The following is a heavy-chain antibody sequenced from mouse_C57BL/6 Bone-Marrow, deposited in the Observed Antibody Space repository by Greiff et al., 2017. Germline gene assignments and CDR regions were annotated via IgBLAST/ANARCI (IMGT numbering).Heavy chain of an antibody. CDR2: IHPNGGSP. J-gene: IGHJ4*01. Sequence: VQLQQPGAELVKPGASVKLSCKASGYTFTNYWMHWVKQRPGQGLEWIGMIHPNGGSPDYNEKFKSEATLSVDKSSRTAYMELSSLTSEDSAVYYWARSDDYDDYTMDYWGQGTSVTVSS. D-gene: IGHD2-4*01. CDR1: GYTFTNYW. CDR3: ARSDDYDDYTMDY. V-gene: IGHV1-64*01.